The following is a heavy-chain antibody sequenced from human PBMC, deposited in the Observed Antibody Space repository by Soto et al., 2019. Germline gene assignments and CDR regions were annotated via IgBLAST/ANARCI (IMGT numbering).Heavy chain of an antibody. D-gene: IGHD2-15*01. CDR1: GFTFSSYA. Sequence: WSLRLSCAASGFTFSSYAMHWVRQAPGKGLEWVAVISYDGSNKYYADSVKGRFTISRDNSKNTLYLQMNSLRAEDTAVYYCARDFGGSTGGLDYWGQGTLVTVSS. CDR2: ISYDGSNK. V-gene: IGHV3-30-3*01. J-gene: IGHJ4*02. CDR3: ARDFGGSTGGLDY.